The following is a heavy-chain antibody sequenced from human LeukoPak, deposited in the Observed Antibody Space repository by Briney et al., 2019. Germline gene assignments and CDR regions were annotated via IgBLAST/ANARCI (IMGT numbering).Heavy chain of an antibody. CDR2: INHSGST. D-gene: IGHD4-11*01. V-gene: IGHV4-34*01. CDR3: ARHPDYTADY. Sequence: PSETLSLTCAVYGGSFSGYYWSWIRQPPGKGLEWIGEINHSGSTNYNPSLKSRVTISVDTSKNQFSLKLSSVTAADTAVYYCARHPDYTADYWGQGTLVTVSS. J-gene: IGHJ4*02. CDR1: GGSFSGYY.